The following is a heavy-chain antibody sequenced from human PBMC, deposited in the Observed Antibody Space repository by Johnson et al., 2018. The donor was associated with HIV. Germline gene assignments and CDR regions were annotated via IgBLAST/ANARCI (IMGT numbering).Heavy chain of an antibody. D-gene: IGHD1-7*01. CDR1: GFTFTSYA. J-gene: IGHJ3*01. CDR3: ARAPYNWNLGLFDAFDV. CDR2: ISGSGGST. Sequence: VQLVESGGGLVQPGGSLRLSCAASGFTFTSYAMSWVRQAPGKGLEWVSGISGSGGSTYYADSVKGRFTISRDNAKNSLFLQMNGLRAEDTAVYYCARAPYNWNLGLFDAFDVWGQGTKVTVSA. V-gene: IGHV3-23*04.